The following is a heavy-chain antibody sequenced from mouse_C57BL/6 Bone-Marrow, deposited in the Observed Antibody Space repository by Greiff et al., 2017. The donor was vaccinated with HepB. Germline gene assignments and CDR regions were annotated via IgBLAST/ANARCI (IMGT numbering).Heavy chain of an antibody. CDR1: GFTFSNYW. D-gene: IGHD2-3*01. CDR3: TFYDGYPYYYAMDY. Sequence: EVKLEESGGGLVQPGGSMKLSCVASGFTFSNYWMNWVRQSPEKGLEWVAQIRLKSDNYATNYAESVKGRFTISRDDSKSSVYLQMNNLRAEDTGIYYCTFYDGYPYYYAMDYWGQGTSVTVSS. J-gene: IGHJ4*01. V-gene: IGHV6-3*01. CDR2: IRLKSDNYAT.